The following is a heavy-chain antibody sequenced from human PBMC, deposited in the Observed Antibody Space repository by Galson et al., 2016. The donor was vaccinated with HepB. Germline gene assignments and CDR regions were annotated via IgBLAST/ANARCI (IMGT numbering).Heavy chain of an antibody. J-gene: IGHJ6*04. CDR2: VRSQTDGGAR. V-gene: IGHV3-15*01. D-gene: IGHD3-9*01. CDR3: TTEFYDTLTGPIPYHFALDV. CDR1: GVTFTKAY. Sequence: SLRLSCAASGVTFTKAYINWVRQAPGKGLEWVGRVRSQTDGGARDYAAPVKGRFTISRDDSKNTVFLQMDSLKTEDSAVYYCTTEFYDTLTGPIPYHFALDVWGKGTTVTVSS.